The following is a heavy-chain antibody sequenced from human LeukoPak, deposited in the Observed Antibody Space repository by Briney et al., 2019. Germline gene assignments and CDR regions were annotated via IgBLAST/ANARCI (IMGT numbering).Heavy chain of an antibody. CDR3: ARRYSSGLDAFDI. V-gene: IGHV4-59*08. J-gene: IGHJ3*02. CDR1: GGSISSYY. CDR2: IYYSGST. Sequence: TSETLSLTCTVSGGSISSYYWSRIRQPPGKGLEWIGYIYYSGSTNYNPSLKSRVTISVDTSKNQFSLKLSSVTAADTAVYYCARRYSSGLDAFDIWGQGTMVTVSS. D-gene: IGHD6-19*01.